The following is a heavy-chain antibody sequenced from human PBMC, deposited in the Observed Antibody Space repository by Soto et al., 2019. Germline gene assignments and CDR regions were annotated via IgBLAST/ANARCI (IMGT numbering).Heavy chain of an antibody. J-gene: IGHJ4*02. CDR1: GFTFDDYA. V-gene: IGHV3-9*01. CDR3: AKDSDY. CDR2: ISWNSGSI. Sequence: GGSLRLSCAASGFTFDDYAMHWVRQAPGKGLEWVSGISWNSGSIGYADSVEGRFTISRDNAKNSLYLQMNSLRAEDTALYYCAKDSDYWGQGTLVTVSS.